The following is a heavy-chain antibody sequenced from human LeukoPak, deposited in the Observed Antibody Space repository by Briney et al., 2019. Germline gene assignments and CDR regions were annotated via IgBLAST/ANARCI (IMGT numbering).Heavy chain of an antibody. CDR3: ARERRNISPDAFDI. CDR2: ISSSSSTI. J-gene: IGHJ3*02. D-gene: IGHD2/OR15-2a*01. V-gene: IGHV3-48*01. CDR1: GFTFSSYS. Sequence: GGSLRLSCAASGFTFSSYSMNWVRQAPGKGLEWVSYISSSSSTIYYADSVKGRFTISRDNAKNSLYLQMNSLRAEDTAVYYCARERRNISPDAFDIWGQGTMVTVSS.